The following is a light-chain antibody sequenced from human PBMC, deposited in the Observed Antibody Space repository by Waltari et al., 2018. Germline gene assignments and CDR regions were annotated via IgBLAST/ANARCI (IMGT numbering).Light chain of an antibody. J-gene: IGKJ2*03. V-gene: IGKV3-15*01. CDR1: PSVANN. CDR3: QQYNDWYS. Sequence: EKVLTQFPATVSGSPGERVTLSCRASPSVANNVAWYQHRSGQAPRLVIYDASTRASGIPARFSGSGSGTEFTLTISGLQSEDCALYYCQQYNDWYSFGQGTKLEIK. CDR2: DAS.